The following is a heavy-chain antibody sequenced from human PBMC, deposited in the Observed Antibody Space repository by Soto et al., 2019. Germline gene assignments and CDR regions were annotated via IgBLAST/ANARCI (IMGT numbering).Heavy chain of an antibody. CDR2: IRSKTNNYAT. V-gene: IGHV3-73*02. J-gene: IGHJ4*02. D-gene: IGHD3-22*01. Sequence: EVQLVESGGGLVQPGDSLKLSCAASGFTFSGSAVHWVRQASGKGLEWVGRIRSKTNNYATSYGASVKGRFTISRDDLENTAYLQMNSLKTEDTAVYFCTRPYFYGSSWHYPGDYWGQGTLVTVSS. CDR1: GFTFSGSA. CDR3: TRPYFYGSSWHYPGDY.